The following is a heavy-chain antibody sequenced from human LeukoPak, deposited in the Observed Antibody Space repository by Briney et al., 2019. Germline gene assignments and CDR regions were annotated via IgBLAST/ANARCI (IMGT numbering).Heavy chain of an antibody. V-gene: IGHV3-43D*03. Sequence: GGSLRLSCVGSGFTFGEYGMHWVRQVPGKGLEWVSHITWDGGSTYYAGSVKGRFTISRDNSKNTLYLQMNSLRAEDTAVYYCARDGGRDAFDIWGQGTMVTVSS. CDR1: GFTFGEYG. CDR3: ARDGGRDAFDI. CDR2: ITWDGGST. D-gene: IGHD3-16*01. J-gene: IGHJ3*02.